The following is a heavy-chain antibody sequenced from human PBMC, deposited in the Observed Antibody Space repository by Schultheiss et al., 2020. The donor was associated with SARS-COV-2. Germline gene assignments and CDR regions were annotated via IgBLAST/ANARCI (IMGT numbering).Heavy chain of an antibody. Sequence: GGSLRLSCAASGFTFSSYGMHWVRQAPGKGLEWVAVIWYDGSNKYYADSVKGRFTISRDNSKNTLYLQMNSLRAEDTAVYYCARDRLGSSSWLIDYWGQGTLVTVSS. V-gene: IGHV3-33*08. CDR1: GFTFSSYG. J-gene: IGHJ4*02. CDR2: IWYDGSNK. CDR3: ARDRLGSSSWLIDY. D-gene: IGHD6-13*01.